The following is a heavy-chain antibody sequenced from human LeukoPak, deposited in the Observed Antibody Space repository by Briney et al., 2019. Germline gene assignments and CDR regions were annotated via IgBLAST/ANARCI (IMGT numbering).Heavy chain of an antibody. Sequence: PSETLSLTCADSGASLSPYSWSWIRQSPGKRLEWIGDIFYSGTVNSNPSLQGRVTMSVDTSKNLFSLSLTSVTAADTAVYYCARGLRGDHGLDVWGQGTTVTVSS. D-gene: IGHD3-16*01. V-gene: IGHV4-59*01. J-gene: IGHJ6*02. CDR2: IFYSGTV. CDR3: ARGLRGDHGLDV. CDR1: GASLSPYS.